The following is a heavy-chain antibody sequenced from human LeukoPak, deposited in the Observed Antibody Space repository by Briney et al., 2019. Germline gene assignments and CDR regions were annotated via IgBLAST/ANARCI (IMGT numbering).Heavy chain of an antibody. CDR3: ASGGYYYMDV. Sequence: SETPSLTCTVSGGSISSSSYYWGWIRQPPGKGLEWIGSIYYSGSTYYNPSLKSRVTISVDTSKNQFSLKLSSVTAADTAVYYCASGGYYYMDVWGKGTTVTVSS. V-gene: IGHV4-39*07. CDR2: IYYSGST. CDR1: GGSISSSSYY. J-gene: IGHJ6*03.